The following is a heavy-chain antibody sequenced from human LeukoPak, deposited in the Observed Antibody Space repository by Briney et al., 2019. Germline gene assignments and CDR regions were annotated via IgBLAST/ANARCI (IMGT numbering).Heavy chain of an antibody. V-gene: IGHV4-4*07. J-gene: IGHJ6*03. D-gene: IGHD4-23*01. CDR1: GGSISSYY. CDR3: AVTHYGGNSSNSYYYYYMDV. CDR2: IYTSGST. Sequence: SETLSLTCTVSGGSISSYYWSWIRQPAGKGLEWIGRIYTSGSTNYNPSLKSRVTMSVDTPKNQFSLKLSSVTAADTAVYYCAVTHYGGNSSNSYYYYYMDVWGKGTTVTVSS.